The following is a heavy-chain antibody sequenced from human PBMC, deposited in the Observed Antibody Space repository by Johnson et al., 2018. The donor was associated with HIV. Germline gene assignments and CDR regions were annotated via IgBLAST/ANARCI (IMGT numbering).Heavy chain of an antibody. D-gene: IGHD3-16*02. CDR2: SNSDGSTT. CDR1: GFIFSRSW. J-gene: IGHJ3*02. V-gene: IGHV3-74*01. Sequence: MLLVESGGGLVQPGGSLRLSCAASGFIFSRSWMHWVRHAPGKGLVWVSRSNSDGSTTTYADSVRGRFTISTDKARNTLHLQMNSLRVGDTAVYYCAREWGGITFGGVIPRNAFDIWGQGTMVTVSS. CDR3: AREWGGITFGGVIPRNAFDI.